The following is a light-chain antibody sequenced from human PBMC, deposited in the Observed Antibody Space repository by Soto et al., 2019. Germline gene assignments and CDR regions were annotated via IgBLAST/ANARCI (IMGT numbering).Light chain of an antibody. V-gene: IGKV1-33*01. CDR3: QQYDALLS. CDR2: DAS. CDR1: QDIGNY. Sequence: DIQMTQSPSSLSASVGDRVTITCRASQDIGNYLNWYQQKPGKPPKLLIYDASDLATGVPTRCSGCGSGTAFTFTINSLQPEDFADYYWQQYDALLSFGGGT. J-gene: IGKJ4*01.